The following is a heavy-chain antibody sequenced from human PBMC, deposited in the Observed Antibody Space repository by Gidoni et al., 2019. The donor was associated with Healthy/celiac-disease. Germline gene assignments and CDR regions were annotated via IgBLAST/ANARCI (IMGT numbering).Heavy chain of an antibody. J-gene: IGHJ4*02. CDR1: GFTFSSHA. D-gene: IGHD6-13*01. V-gene: IGHV3-23*01. CDR3: AKDAWLRIAAAGPYDY. Sequence: EVQLLESGGGLVQPGESLRLSCAASGFTFSSHAMSWVRQAPGKGLEWVSAISGSGGITYYADSVKGRFTISRDNSKNTLYLQMNSLRAEDTAVYYCAKDAWLRIAAAGPYDYWGQGTLVTVSS. CDR2: ISGSGGIT.